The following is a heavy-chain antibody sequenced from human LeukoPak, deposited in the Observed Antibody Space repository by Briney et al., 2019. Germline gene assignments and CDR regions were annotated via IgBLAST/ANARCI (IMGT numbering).Heavy chain of an antibody. J-gene: IGHJ4*02. V-gene: IGHV4-34*01. D-gene: IGHD2-8*01. Sequence: SETLSLTCAVYGGSFSGYYWSWIRQPPGKGLEWIGEINHSGSTNYNPSLKSRVTISVDTSKNQFSLKLSSVTAADTAVYYCARVVPAATKFCTNGVCYPRYFDYWGQGTLVAVSS. CDR3: ARVVPAATKFCTNGVCYPRYFDY. CDR2: INHSGST. CDR1: GGSFSGYY.